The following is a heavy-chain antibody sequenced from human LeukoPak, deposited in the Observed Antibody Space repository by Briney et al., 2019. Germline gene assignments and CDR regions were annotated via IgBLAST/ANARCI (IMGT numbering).Heavy chain of an antibody. V-gene: IGHV4-39*01. CDR1: GGSISGSSYY. CDR2: IYYSGST. J-gene: IGHJ4*02. Sequence: SETLSLTCTVSGGSISGSSYYWGWIRQPPGKGLEWIGSIYYSGSTYYNPSLKSRVTISVDTSKNQFSLKLSSVTAADTAVYYCAGTGLSSSWYYFDYWGQGTLVTVSS. D-gene: IGHD6-13*01. CDR3: AGTGLSSSWYYFDY.